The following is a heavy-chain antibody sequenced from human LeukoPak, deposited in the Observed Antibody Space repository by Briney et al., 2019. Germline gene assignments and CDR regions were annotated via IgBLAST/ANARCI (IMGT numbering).Heavy chain of an antibody. J-gene: IGHJ5*02. D-gene: IGHD4-17*01. V-gene: IGHV5-51*01. CDR1: GYSFTSYW. CDR2: IYPGDSDT. Sequence: GESLKISCKGSGYSFTSYWVGWVRQMPGKGLEWMGIIYPGDSDTRYSPSFQGQVTISADKSISTAYLQWSSLKASDTAMYYCARLNDYGSRGWFDPWGQGTLSPSPQ. CDR3: ARLNDYGSRGWFDP.